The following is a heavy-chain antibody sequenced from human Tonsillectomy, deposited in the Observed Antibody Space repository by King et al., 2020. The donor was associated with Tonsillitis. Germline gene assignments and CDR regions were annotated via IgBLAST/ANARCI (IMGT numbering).Heavy chain of an antibody. V-gene: IGHV3-7*01. J-gene: IGHJ3*02. D-gene: IGHD4-23*01. Sequence: VQLVESGGGLVQPGGSLRLSCAASGFTFNSFSMSWVRQAPGKGLEWVANINYIGSEKYYFDFVTGRFTISRDNARNSLFLQMNSLRAEDTAVYYCARVVYGGAFDIWGQGTMVTVSS. CDR3: ARVVYGGAFDI. CDR2: INYIGSEK. CDR1: GFTFNSFS.